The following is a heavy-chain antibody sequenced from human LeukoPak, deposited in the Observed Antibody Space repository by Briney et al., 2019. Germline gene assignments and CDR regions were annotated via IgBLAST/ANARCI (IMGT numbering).Heavy chain of an antibody. V-gene: IGHV1-69*13. CDR2: IIPIFGTA. CDR1: GGTFSGYA. CDR3: AREAAAATNWFDP. D-gene: IGHD6-13*01. J-gene: IGHJ5*02. Sequence: SVKVSFKASGGTFSGYAISWVRQAPGQGLEWMGGIIPIFGTANYAQKFQGRVTITADESTSTAYMELSSLRSEDTAVYYCAREAAAATNWFDPWGQGTLVTVSS.